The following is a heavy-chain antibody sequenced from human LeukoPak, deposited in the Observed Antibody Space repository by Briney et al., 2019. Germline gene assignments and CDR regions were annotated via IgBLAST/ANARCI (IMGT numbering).Heavy chain of an antibody. Sequence: PGRSLRLSCAASGFTFSSYSTNWVRPAPGKGLEWVSSISSSSSYIYYADSVKGRFTISRDNAKNSLYLQMNSLGAEDTAVYYCASDLYCSSTSCYTYWGQGTLVTVSS. V-gene: IGHV3-21*01. CDR3: ASDLYCSSTSCYTY. CDR1: GFTFSSYS. J-gene: IGHJ4*02. D-gene: IGHD2-2*02. CDR2: ISSSSSYI.